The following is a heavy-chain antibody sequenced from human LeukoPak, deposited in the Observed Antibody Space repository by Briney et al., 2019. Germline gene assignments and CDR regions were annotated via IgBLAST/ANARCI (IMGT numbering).Heavy chain of an antibody. V-gene: IGHV1-2*02. CDR1: GYTFTGYY. CDR2: INPNSGGT. Sequence: ASVTVSCKASGYTFTGYYMHWVRQAPGQGLEWMGWINPNSGGTNYAQKFQGRVTMTRDTSISTAYMELSRLRSDDTAVYYCARPLTTVTPGYWGQGTLVPVSS. J-gene: IGHJ4*02. D-gene: IGHD4-17*01. CDR3: ARPLTTVTPGY.